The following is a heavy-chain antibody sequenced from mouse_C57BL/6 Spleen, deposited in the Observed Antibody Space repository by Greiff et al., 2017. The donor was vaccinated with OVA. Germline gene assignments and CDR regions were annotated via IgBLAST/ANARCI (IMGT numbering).Heavy chain of an antibody. V-gene: IGHV1-26*01. CDR2: INPNNGGT. CDR3: ARFITTGGY. Sequence: VQLQQSGPELVKPGASVKISCKASGYTFTDYYMNWVKQSHGKSLEWIGDINPNNGGTSYNQKFKGKATLTVDKSSSTAYMELRSLTSEDSAVYYCARFITTGGYWGQGTTLTVSS. J-gene: IGHJ2*01. D-gene: IGHD1-1*01. CDR1: GYTFTDYY.